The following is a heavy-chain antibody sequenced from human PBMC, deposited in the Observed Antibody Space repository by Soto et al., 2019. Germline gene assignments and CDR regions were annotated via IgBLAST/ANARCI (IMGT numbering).Heavy chain of an antibody. CDR3: ARDVARYYFDH. J-gene: IGHJ4*02. CDR1: GFTFSTHW. Sequence: GGSLRLSCAASGFTFSTHWMSWVRQAPGKGLEWVANIKADGSETYYVDSVRGRFTISRDNAKNSLYLQMISLRAEDTAVYYCARDVARYYFDHWGQGTLVTVSS. V-gene: IGHV3-7*01. D-gene: IGHD5-12*01. CDR2: IKADGSET.